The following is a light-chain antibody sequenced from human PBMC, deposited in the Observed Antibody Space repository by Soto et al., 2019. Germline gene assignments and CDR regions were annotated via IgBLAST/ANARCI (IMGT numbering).Light chain of an antibody. CDR1: SSDIGGYNY. Sequence: QSALTQPASVSGSPGQSITISCTGTSSDIGGYNYVSWYQQHPGKAPKLMIYDVSKRPSGVSNRFSGSKSGNTASLTISGLQAEDEADYYCSSQAVSRTLVFGGGTKLTVL. CDR3: SSQAVSRTLV. J-gene: IGLJ2*01. V-gene: IGLV2-14*01. CDR2: DVS.